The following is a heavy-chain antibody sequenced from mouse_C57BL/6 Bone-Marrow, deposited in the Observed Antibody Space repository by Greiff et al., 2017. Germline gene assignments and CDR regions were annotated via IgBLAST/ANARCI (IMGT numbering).Heavy chain of an antibody. J-gene: IGHJ3*01. CDR1: GFSLTSYG. V-gene: IGHV2-2*01. CDR3: ATSYYSNYRFAY. Sequence: QVQLQQSGPGLVQPSQSLSITCTVSGFSLTSYGVHWVRQSPGKGLEWLGVIWSGGSTDYNAAFISRLSISKDNSKSQVFFKMHSLQADDTAIYYCATSYYSNYRFAYWGQGTLVTVSA. CDR2: IWSGGST. D-gene: IGHD2-5*01.